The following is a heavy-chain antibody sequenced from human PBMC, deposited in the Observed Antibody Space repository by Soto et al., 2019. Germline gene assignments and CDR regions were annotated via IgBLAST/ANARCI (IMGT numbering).Heavy chain of an antibody. D-gene: IGHD6-13*01. CDR3: ARGSAAYLHAFDI. CDR2: ISSNGGST. Sequence: LRLSCAASGFTFSSYAMHWVRQAPGKGLEYVSAISSNGGSTYYADSVKGRFTISRDNSKNTLYLQMGSLRAEDMAVYYCARGSAAYLHAFDIWGQGTMVT. V-gene: IGHV3-64*02. CDR1: GFTFSSYA. J-gene: IGHJ3*02.